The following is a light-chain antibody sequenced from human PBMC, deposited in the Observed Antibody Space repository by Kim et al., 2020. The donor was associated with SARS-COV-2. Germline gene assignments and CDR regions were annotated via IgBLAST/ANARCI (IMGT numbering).Light chain of an antibody. J-gene: IGLJ3*02. CDR3: QTWGTGIG. CDR2: LNSDGSH. CDR1: RGNSSYT. Sequence: GAAVKLTCTLGRGNSSYTSAQQHQQPEKDARYLMNLNSDGSHSKGDGIPDRFSGSSSGAVRYLTIASLQAEDEADYDCQTWGTGIGFGGGTQLTVL. V-gene: IGLV4-69*01.